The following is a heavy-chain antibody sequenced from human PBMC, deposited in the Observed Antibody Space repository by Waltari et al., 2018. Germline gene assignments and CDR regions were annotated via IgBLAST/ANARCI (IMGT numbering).Heavy chain of an antibody. Sequence: QVQLQESGPGLVKPSETLSLTCTVSGYSISSGFYWDWIRQPPGKGLEWIGNIHHSESAYYNPSLKSRITISVDTSKNQFSLKLSSVTAADTSIYYCARVGYYGSGTNDYWGQGTLVTVSS. CDR1: GYSISSGFY. D-gene: IGHD3-10*01. J-gene: IGHJ4*02. V-gene: IGHV4-38-2*02. CDR3: ARVGYYGSGTNDY. CDR2: IHHSESA.